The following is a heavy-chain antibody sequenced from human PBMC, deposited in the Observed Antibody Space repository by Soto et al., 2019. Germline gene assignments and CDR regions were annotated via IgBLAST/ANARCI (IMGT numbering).Heavy chain of an antibody. CDR1: GFTFSSYW. D-gene: IGHD5-12*01. CDR2: INSDGRST. V-gene: IGHV3-74*01. J-gene: IGHJ4*02. CDR3: ARGGEDFLDY. Sequence: EVQLVESGGGLVQPGGSLRLSCAASGFTFSSYWMHWVRQAPGKGLVWVSRINSDGRSTSYADSVKGRFTNSRENAKNPVYLQMNSLRAEEEDDYYCARGGEDFLDYRCQASLVSDAS.